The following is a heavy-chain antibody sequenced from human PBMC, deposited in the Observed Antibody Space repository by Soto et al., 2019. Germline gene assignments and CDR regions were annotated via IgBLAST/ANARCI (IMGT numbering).Heavy chain of an antibody. Sequence: VQLLESGGGLVQPGGSLRLSCAASGFTFSIYAMSWVRQAPGKGLEWVSVIGGGGDDTNYADSVKGRFIISRDNSKNTLYLQMNSLRAEDTAVYYCAKDERYCSSTSCYTYYYYGMDVWGQGTTVTVSS. D-gene: IGHD2-2*02. V-gene: IGHV3-23*01. CDR3: AKDERYCSSTSCYTYYYYGMDV. J-gene: IGHJ6*02. CDR2: IGGGGDDT. CDR1: GFTFSIYA.